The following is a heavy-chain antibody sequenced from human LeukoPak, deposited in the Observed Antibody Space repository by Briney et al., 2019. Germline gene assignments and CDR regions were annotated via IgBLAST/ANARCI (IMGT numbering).Heavy chain of an antibody. V-gene: IGHV3-7*01. CDR3: ARDWDVI. J-gene: IGHJ4*02. Sequence: GGSLRLSCAASGFAFGSYWMSWVRQAPGKGLEWVATIELDGSQKHHVDSVKGRLTISRDNADSSLYLQMNSLRAEDTAVYYCARDWDVIGGQGTLVTVSS. CDR2: IELDGSQK. D-gene: IGHD2/OR15-2a*01. CDR1: GFAFGSYW.